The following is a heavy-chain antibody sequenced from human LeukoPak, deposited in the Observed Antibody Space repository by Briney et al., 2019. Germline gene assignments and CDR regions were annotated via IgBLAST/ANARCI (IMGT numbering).Heavy chain of an antibody. CDR1: GGSISSSSYY. V-gene: IGHV4-39*01. CDR2: IYYSGST. Sequence: SETLSLTCTVSGGSISSSSYYWGWIRQPPGKGLEWIGSIYYSGSTYYNPSLKSRVTISEDTSKNQFSLKLSSVTAADTAVYYCASYYNVVFDYWGQGTLVTVSS. J-gene: IGHJ4*02. D-gene: IGHD3-10*01. CDR3: ASYYNVVFDY.